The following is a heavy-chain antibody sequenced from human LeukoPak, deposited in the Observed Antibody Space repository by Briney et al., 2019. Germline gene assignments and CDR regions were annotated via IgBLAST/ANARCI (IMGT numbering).Heavy chain of an antibody. CDR3: ARERESYWYFDL. J-gene: IGHJ2*01. V-gene: IGHV4-59*01. CDR2: IYSRGTT. CDR1: GGSISNYY. Sequence: SETLSLTCTVSGGSISNYYWSWIRQPPGKGLEWIGYIYSRGTTNYNPSLKSRVTILLDTSKNQFSLRLSSVTAADTAVYYCARERESYWYFDLWGRGTLVTVSS. D-gene: IGHD1-26*01.